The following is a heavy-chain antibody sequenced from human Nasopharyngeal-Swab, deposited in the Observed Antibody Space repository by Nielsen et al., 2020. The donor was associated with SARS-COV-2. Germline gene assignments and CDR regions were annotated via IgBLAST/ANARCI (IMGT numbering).Heavy chain of an antibody. Sequence: ASVKVSCKASGYSFTNYGVNWVRQAPGQGLELMGWINTKTGNPTYAQGFTGRFVFSLDTSVTTAYLQISSLEAEDTAVYYCARDGTHCSGGTCFDNWGQGTLVTVSS. D-gene: IGHD2-15*01. CDR3: ARDGTHCSGGTCFDN. V-gene: IGHV7-4-1*02. CDR1: GYSFTNYG. J-gene: IGHJ5*02. CDR2: INTKTGNP.